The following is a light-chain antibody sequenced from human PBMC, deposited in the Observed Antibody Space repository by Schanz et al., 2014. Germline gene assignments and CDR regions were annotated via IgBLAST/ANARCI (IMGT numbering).Light chain of an antibody. CDR2: GAS. V-gene: IGKV3-20*01. Sequence: DIMLTQSPGTLSLSPGERATLSCRSSQSLSSSYVAWYQQKPGQAPRLLIYGASSRATGIPDRFSGSGSGTDFTLTITRLEPEDFAVYFCQQYGSSLFTFGPGTKVDSK. J-gene: IGKJ3*01. CDR3: QQYGSSLFT. CDR1: QSLSSSY.